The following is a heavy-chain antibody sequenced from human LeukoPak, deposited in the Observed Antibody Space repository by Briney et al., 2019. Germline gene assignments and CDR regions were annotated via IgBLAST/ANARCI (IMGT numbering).Heavy chain of an antibody. V-gene: IGHV3-30*18. CDR2: ISYDGSNK. CDR1: GFTFSSYG. J-gene: IGHJ4*02. D-gene: IGHD5-12*01. Sequence: GGSLRLSCAASGFTFSSYGMHWVRQAPGKGLEWVAVISYDGSNKYYADSVKGRFTISRDNSKNTLYLQMKSLRVEDTAVYYCAKYDSGYDFGSWGQGTLVTVSS. CDR3: AKYDSGYDFGS.